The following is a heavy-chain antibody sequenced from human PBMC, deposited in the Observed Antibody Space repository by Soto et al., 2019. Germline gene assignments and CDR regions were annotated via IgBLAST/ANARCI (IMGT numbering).Heavy chain of an antibody. V-gene: IGHV1-18*04. CDR1: GYTFTSYG. D-gene: IGHD4-17*01. Sequence: QVHLVQSGPDLKRPGASMKVSCKASGYTFTSYGISWVRQAPGQGLEWMAWISPLKGRTQYSQKAQGRVTLGTDTSSNTAYMEMTTLRVDDTAVYYCAMDYGDRPEYFKHWGQGTLVTVS. CDR3: AMDYGDRPEYFKH. J-gene: IGHJ1*01. CDR2: ISPLKGRT.